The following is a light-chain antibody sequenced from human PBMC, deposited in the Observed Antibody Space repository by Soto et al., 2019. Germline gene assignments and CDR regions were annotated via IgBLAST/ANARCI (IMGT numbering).Light chain of an antibody. CDR2: PAS. Sequence: DIQMTQSPSSLSASVGDRVTITCRASQSISTYLNWYQQKPGKAPKLLIYPASSLQSGVPSRFSGSGSGTDFTLTISSLQPEDFATYDCQQSYTTPPTFGGGTKVEIK. V-gene: IGKV1-39*01. CDR3: QQSYTTPPT. CDR1: QSISTY. J-gene: IGKJ4*01.